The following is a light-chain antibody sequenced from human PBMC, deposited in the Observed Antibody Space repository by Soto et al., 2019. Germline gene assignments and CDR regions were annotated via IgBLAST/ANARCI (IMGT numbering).Light chain of an antibody. Sequence: DIVWTQSPATLSLSPGERATLSCGASQSGSSSYLAWYQQKPGLAPRLLIYDASSRTTGIPDRFSGSGSGTDFTRTISRLEPADFAVYYCQQYGSSPPITFGPGTRLV. CDR3: QQYGSSPPIT. V-gene: IGKV3D-20*01. CDR2: DAS. CDR1: QSGSSSY. J-gene: IGKJ5*01.